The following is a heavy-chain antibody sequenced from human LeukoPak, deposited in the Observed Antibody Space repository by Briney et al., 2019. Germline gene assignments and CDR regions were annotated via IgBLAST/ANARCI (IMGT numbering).Heavy chain of an antibody. CDR3: ARGYSSSWEPNPRFDY. Sequence: GGSLEISCKGSGYSFTSYWIGWVRQLPGKGLEWMGIIYPGDSDTRYSPSFQGHVTISADKSITTAYLQWSSLKASDTAMYYCARGYSSSWEPNPRFDYWGQGTLVTVSS. D-gene: IGHD6-13*01. V-gene: IGHV5-51*01. CDR2: IYPGDSDT. J-gene: IGHJ4*02. CDR1: GYSFTSYW.